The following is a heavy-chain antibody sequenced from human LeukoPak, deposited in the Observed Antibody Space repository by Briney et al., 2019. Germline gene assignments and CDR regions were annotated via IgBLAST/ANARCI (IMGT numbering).Heavy chain of an antibody. Sequence: GGSLRLSCAASGFPFYNYAMHWVRQAPGKGLEWASSISWNSGSIVYVDSVKGRFTISRHNAKPSLYLQMNSLRAEDPALYYCAKDIGPLTYDYDTSAYSGAFEYWGQGTLVTVSS. CDR2: ISWNSGSI. V-gene: IGHV3-9*01. CDR3: AKDIGPLTYDYDTSAYSGAFEY. CDR1: GFPFYNYA. D-gene: IGHD3-22*01. J-gene: IGHJ4*02.